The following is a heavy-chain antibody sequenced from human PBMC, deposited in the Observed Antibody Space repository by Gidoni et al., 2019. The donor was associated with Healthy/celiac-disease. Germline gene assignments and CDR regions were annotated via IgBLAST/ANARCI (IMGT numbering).Heavy chain of an antibody. CDR1: GFTFSSYG. CDR2: ISYDGSNK. D-gene: IGHD2-21*01. J-gene: IGHJ4*02. Sequence: QVQLVESGGGVVQPGRSLRLFCAASGFTFSSYGMHWVRQAPGKGLEWVAVISYDGSNKYYADSVKGRFTISRDNSKNTLYLQMNSLRAEDSAVYYCAKVGWIRDGYSGDFDYWGQGTLVTVSS. CDR3: AKVGWIRDGYSGDFDY. V-gene: IGHV3-30*18.